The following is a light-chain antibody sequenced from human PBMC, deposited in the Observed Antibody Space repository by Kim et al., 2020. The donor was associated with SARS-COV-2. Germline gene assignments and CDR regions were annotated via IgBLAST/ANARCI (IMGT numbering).Light chain of an antibody. J-gene: IGLJ3*02. Sequence: GARVTMSRSGSSSNIASNHLHLYQQLPGTAPNPLISGNNRRPSGLPGRFSGSKSGTSASLAISGLRSEDGTDYDCATWDDSLSGRVFGGGTQLTVL. CDR2: GNN. V-gene: IGLV1-47*01. CDR3: ATWDDSLSGRV. CDR1: SSNIASNH.